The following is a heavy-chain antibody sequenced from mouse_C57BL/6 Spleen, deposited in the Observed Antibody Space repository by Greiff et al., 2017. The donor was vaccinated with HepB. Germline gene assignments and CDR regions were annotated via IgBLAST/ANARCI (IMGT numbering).Heavy chain of an antibody. CDR3: TRSPYYAMDY. V-gene: IGHV1-15*01. Sequence: VKLQESGAELVRPGASVTLSCKASGYTFTDYEMHWVKQTPVHGLEWIGAIDPETGGTAYNQKFKGKAILTADKSSSTAYMELRSLTSEDSAVYYCTRSPYYAMDYWGQGTSVTVSS. CDR2: IDPETGGT. J-gene: IGHJ4*01. CDR1: GYTFTDYE.